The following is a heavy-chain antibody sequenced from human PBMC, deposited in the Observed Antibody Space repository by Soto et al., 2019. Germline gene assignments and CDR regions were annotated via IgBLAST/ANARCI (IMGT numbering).Heavy chain of an antibody. CDR1: GGSISSGGYY. J-gene: IGHJ6*03. D-gene: IGHD4-17*01. CDR2: IYYSGST. V-gene: IGHV4-31*03. Sequence: PSETLSLTCTVSGGSISSGGYYWSWIRQHPGKGLEWIGYIYYSGSTYYNPSLKSRVTISVDTSKNQFSLKLSSVTAADTAVYYCARRAGDHYYYYYYYMDVWGKGTTVTVSS. CDR3: ARRAGDHYYYYYYYMDV.